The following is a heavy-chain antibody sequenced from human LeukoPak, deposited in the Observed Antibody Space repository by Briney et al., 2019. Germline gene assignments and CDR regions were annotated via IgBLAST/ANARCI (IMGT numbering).Heavy chain of an antibody. Sequence: SETLSLTCAVYGGSFSGYYWSWIRQPPGKGLECIGEIHHSGSTNYNPSLKSRVTLSVDTSKNQFSLKLSSVTAADTAVYYCARQPITGTTEGYYMDVWGKGTTVTISS. V-gene: IGHV4-34*01. CDR2: IHHSGST. J-gene: IGHJ6*03. CDR3: ARQPITGTTEGYYMDV. D-gene: IGHD1-20*01. CDR1: GGSFSGYY.